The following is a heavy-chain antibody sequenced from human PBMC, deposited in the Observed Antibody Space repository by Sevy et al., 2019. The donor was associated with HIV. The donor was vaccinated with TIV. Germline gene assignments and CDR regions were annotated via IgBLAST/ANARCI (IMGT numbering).Heavy chain of an antibody. CDR1: GFTFSSYG. V-gene: IGHV3-33*06. J-gene: IGHJ5*02. D-gene: IGHD3-22*01. CDR3: AKGHSSGYNWFDP. Sequence: GGSLRLSCAASGFTFSSYGMHWVRQAPGKGLEWVAVIWYDGSNKYYADSVKGRFTISRDNSKNTLYLQMNSLRAEDTAVYYGAKGHSSGYNWFDPWGQGTLVTVSS. CDR2: IWYDGSNK.